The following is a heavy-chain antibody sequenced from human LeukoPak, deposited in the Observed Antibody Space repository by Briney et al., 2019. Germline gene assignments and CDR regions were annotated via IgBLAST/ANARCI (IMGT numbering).Heavy chain of an antibody. Sequence: PGGSLRLSCAASGFTFSSYAMSWVRQAPGKGLEWVSTISGSGGSTYYADSVKGRFTISRDNSKKLLYLQMNSLRVEDTAVYYCAKEYTPSSPLGELDSWGQGTLVTVSS. V-gene: IGHV3-23*01. D-gene: IGHD6-6*01. CDR2: ISGSGGST. J-gene: IGHJ4*02. CDR3: AKEYTPSSPLGELDS. CDR1: GFTFSSYA.